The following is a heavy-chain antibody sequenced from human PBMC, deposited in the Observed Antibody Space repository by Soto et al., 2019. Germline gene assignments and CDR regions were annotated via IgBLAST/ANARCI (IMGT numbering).Heavy chain of an antibody. J-gene: IGHJ6*03. V-gene: IGHV1-18*01. D-gene: IGHD4-17*01. CDR2: ISAYNGNT. CDR3: ARLPYYGDYLQYMDV. CDR1: GYTFTSYG. Sequence: ASVKVSCKASGYTFTSYGISWVRQAPGQGLEWVGWISAYNGNTNYAQKLQGRVTMTTETSTSTAYMELRSLRSDDTAVYYCARLPYYGDYLQYMDVWGKGTTVTVSS.